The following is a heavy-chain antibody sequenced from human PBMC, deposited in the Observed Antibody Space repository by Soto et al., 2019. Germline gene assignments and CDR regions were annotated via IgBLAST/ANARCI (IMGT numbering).Heavy chain of an antibody. D-gene: IGHD2-21*02. CDR2: IDLDIGDT. Sequence: QVLMVQSGAEVKKPGASVKVSCKASGHTFTGHHMHWVRQAPGQGLVRMGLIDLDIGDTKYAQKFHGRVTSTSDTSITTAYMELRGLRSDDTAVYYCALEPTGTAGFDYWGQGTLVTVSS. CDR3: ALEPTGTAGFDY. CDR1: GHTFTGHH. V-gene: IGHV1-2*02. J-gene: IGHJ4*02.